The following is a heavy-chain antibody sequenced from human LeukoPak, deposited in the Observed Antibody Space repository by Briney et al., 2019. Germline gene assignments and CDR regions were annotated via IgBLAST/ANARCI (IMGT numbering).Heavy chain of an antibody. Sequence: MPSETLSLTCTVSGGSISSYYWSWIRQPPGKGLEWIGYIYYSGSTNYNPSLKSRVTISVDTSKNQFTLKLSSVTAADTAVYYCAREMGNGGWTSYNWFDPWGQGTLVTVSS. CDR2: IYYSGST. V-gene: IGHV4-59*01. CDR1: GGSISSYY. J-gene: IGHJ5*02. D-gene: IGHD6-19*01. CDR3: AREMGNGGWTSYNWFDP.